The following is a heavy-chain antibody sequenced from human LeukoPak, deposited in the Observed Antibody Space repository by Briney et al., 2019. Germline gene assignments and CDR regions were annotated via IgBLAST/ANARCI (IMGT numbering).Heavy chain of an antibody. CDR3: ARSQFYGSGSYQGRWFDP. CDR2: INHSGST. CDR1: GGSFSGYY. J-gene: IGHJ5*02. V-gene: IGHV4-34*01. Sequence: SETLSLTCAAYGGSFSGYYWSWIRQPPGKGLEWIGEINHSGSTNYNPSLKSRVTISVDTSKNQFSLKLTSVTAADTAVYYCARSQFYGSGSYQGRWFDPWGQGTLVTVSS. D-gene: IGHD3-10*01.